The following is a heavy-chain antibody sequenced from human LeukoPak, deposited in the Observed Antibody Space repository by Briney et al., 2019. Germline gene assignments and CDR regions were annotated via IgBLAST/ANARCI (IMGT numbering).Heavy chain of an antibody. V-gene: IGHV3-48*04. CDR3: AREGGGVLAAMGVDV. D-gene: IGHD2-2*01. CDR2: ISSSSSTI. Sequence: QTGGSLRLSCAASGFTFSSYSMNWVRQAPGKGLEWVSYISSSSSTIYYADSVKGRFTISRDNAKNSLYLQMNSLRAEDTAVYYCAREGGGVLAAMGVDVWGQGTTVTVSS. J-gene: IGHJ6*02. CDR1: GFTFSSYS.